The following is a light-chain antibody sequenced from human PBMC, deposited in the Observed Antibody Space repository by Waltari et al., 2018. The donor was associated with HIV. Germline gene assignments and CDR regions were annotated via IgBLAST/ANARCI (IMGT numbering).Light chain of an antibody. CDR1: NIGSKS. Sequence: SYVLTQPPSVSVAPGKTARITCGGNNIGSKSVHWYQQKPGQAPVLVIYYDSDRPSGIPERFSGSNSGNTATLTISRVEAGDEADYYCQVWDSSSDHPKFGGGTKLTVL. CDR3: QVWDSSSDHPK. CDR2: YDS. J-gene: IGLJ3*02. V-gene: IGLV3-21*04.